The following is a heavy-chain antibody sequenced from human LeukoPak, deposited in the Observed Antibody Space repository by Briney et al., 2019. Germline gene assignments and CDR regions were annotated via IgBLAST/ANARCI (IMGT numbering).Heavy chain of an antibody. CDR2: ISSSGSTI. J-gene: IGHJ4*02. Sequence: PGGSLRLSCAASGFTFSSYEMNWVRQAPGKGLEWVSYISSSGSTINYADSVKGRFTISRDNAKNSLYLQMNSLRAEDTAVYYCARDSSYYGSGSFSDWGQGTLVTVSS. CDR1: GFTFSSYE. D-gene: IGHD3-10*01. V-gene: IGHV3-48*03. CDR3: ARDSSYYGSGSFSD.